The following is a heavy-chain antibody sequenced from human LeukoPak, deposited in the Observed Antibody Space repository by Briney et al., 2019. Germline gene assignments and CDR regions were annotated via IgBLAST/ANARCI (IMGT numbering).Heavy chain of an antibody. Sequence: ASVKVSCKASGGTFSSYAISWVRQAPGQGLEWMGRIIPTFGIANYAQKFQGRVTITADKSTSTAYMELSSPRSEDTAVYYCASFNSDIVVVPAAMTGMDVWGQGTTVTVSS. D-gene: IGHD2-2*01. J-gene: IGHJ6*02. CDR3: ASFNSDIVVVPAAMTGMDV. CDR2: IIPTFGIA. CDR1: GGTFSSYA. V-gene: IGHV1-69*04.